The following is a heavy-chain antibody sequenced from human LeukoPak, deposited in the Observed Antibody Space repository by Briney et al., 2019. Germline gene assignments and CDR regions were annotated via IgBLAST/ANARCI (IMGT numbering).Heavy chain of an antibody. D-gene: IGHD3-22*01. CDR2: ISGSGGST. Sequence: GGSLRLSCAASGFTFSSYAMSWVRQAPGKGLEWVSAISGSGGSTYYADSVKGRFTISRDNSKKTLYLQMNSLRAEDTAVYYCAASLVVPYYYYYMDVWGKGTTVTVSS. J-gene: IGHJ6*03. CDR3: AASLVVPYYYYYMDV. V-gene: IGHV3-23*01. CDR1: GFTFSSYA.